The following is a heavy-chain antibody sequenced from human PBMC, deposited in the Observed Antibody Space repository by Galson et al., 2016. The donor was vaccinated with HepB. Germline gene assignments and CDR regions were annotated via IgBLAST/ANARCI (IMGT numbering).Heavy chain of an antibody. Sequence: SETLSLTCTVSGYSISSGYYWGWIRQPPGKGLEYIGSVFHSGNTYYNPSLKSRVTISVDTSKNQFSLKLSSVTAADTAVYYCARGRDSSGWSIYFDDWGQGTRVTVSS. CDR1: GYSISSGYY. J-gene: IGHJ4*02. CDR2: VFHSGNT. V-gene: IGHV4-38-2*02. CDR3: ARGRDSSGWSIYFDD. D-gene: IGHD6-19*01.